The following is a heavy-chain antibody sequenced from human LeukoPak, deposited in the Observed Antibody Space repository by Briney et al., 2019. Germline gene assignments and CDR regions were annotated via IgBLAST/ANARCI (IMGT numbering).Heavy chain of an antibody. CDR1: GFTFSSYW. D-gene: IGHD6-19*01. Sequence: GGSLRLSCAASGFTFSSYWMSWVRQAPGKGLEWVAHIKQDGSEIYYVDSVKGRFTISRDDAKNSLYLQMDSLRAEDTAVYYCASWSSGSPPTNIWGQGSLVTVSS. CDR3: ASWSSGSPPTNI. CDR2: IKQDGSEI. J-gene: IGHJ4*02. V-gene: IGHV3-7*01.